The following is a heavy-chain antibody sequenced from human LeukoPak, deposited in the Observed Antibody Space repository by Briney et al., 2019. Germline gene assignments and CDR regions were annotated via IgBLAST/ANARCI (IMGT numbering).Heavy chain of an antibody. Sequence: PSQTLSLTCAVSGGSISSGGYSWSWIRQPPGKGLEWIGYIYHSGSTYYNPSLKSRVTISVDRSKNQFSLKLSSVTAADTAVYYCARGLRRRLGSWGQGTLVTVSS. J-gene: IGHJ4*02. CDR3: ARGLRRRLGS. V-gene: IGHV4-30-2*01. D-gene: IGHD3-16*01. CDR1: GGSISSGGYS. CDR2: IYHSGST.